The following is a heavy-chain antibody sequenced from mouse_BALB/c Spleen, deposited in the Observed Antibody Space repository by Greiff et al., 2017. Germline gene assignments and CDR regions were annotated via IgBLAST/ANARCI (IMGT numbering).Heavy chain of an antibody. V-gene: IGHV5-4*02. CDR1: GFTFSDYY. Sequence: EVQRVESGGGLVKPGGSLKLSCAASGFTFSDYYMYWVRQTPEKRLEWVATISDGGSYTYYPDSVKGRFTISRDNAKNNLYLQMSSLKSEDTAMYYCARATVGDWYFDVWGAGTTVTVSS. D-gene: IGHD1-1*01. CDR2: ISDGGSYT. CDR3: ARATVGDWYFDV. J-gene: IGHJ1*01.